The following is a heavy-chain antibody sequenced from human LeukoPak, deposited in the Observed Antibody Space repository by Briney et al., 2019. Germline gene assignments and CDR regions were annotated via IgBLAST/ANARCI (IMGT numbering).Heavy chain of an antibody. CDR1: GFTLSNYW. D-gene: IGHD2-8*02. CDR2: VDPDGTTT. V-gene: IGHV3-74*01. Sequence: GSLRLSCAASGFTLSNYWMHWVRQAPGAGLVWVSRVDPDGTTTNYADSVTGRFTTSRENAKNTLYLQMNSLRAEDTALYYCTRVQAGRSGLMDVWGRGTTVTVSS. CDR3: TRVQAGRSGLMDV. J-gene: IGHJ6*02.